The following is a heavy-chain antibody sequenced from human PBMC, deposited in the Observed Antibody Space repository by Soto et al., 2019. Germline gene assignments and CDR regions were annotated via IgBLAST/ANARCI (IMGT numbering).Heavy chain of an antibody. CDR3: ARGTSGSYLDY. D-gene: IGHD1-26*01. CDR2: INAGNGNT. Sequence: AVMVSCTASGYTFTSYAVHGVRQAPGQRLEWMGWINAGNGNTKYSQKFQGRVTITRDTSASTAYMELSSLRSEDTAVYYCARGTSGSYLDYWGQGTRVTVS. J-gene: IGHJ4*02. CDR1: GYTFTSYA. V-gene: IGHV1-3*01.